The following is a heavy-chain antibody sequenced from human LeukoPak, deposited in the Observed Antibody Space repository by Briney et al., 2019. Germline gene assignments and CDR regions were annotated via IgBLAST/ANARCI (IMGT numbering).Heavy chain of an antibody. D-gene: IGHD2-15*01. V-gene: IGHV3-30*02. CDR2: IQYDGSNQ. CDR3: ARDSRRIRTFDY. J-gene: IGHJ4*02. CDR1: RFTFSSYG. Sequence: PGGSLRLSCAASRFTFSSYGMHWVRQAPGKGLEWVAYIQYDGSNQQYADSVKGRFSISRDNAKNSLYLQMNSLRAEDTAVYYCARDSRRIRTFDYWGQGTLVTVSS.